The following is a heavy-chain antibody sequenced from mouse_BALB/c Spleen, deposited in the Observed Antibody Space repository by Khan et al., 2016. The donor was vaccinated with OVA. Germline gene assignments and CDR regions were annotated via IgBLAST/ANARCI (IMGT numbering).Heavy chain of an antibody. D-gene: IGHD2-3*01. CDR2: ISYSGST. J-gene: IGHJ4*01. Sequence: EVQLQESGPGLVKPSQSLSLTCTVTGYSITSDYAWNWIRQFPGNKLEWMGYISYSGSTSYNPYLKSRISITRDTSKNQFFLQLNSVTTEDTATYYCARDGSRYNYAMDYWGQGTAVTVSS. CDR1: GYSITSDYA. V-gene: IGHV3-2*02. CDR3: ARDGSRYNYAMDY.